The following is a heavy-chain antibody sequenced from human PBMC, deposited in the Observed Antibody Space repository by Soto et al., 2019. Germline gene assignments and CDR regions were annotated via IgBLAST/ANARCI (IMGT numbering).Heavy chain of an antibody. CDR1: RGSISSSSCY. J-gene: IGHJ4*02. V-gene: IGHV4-39*01. CDR3: ARLVMVDCSDSGCYKQINFDH. CDR2: IYYSGST. D-gene: IGHD2-15*01. Sequence: PSETLSLTCTVSRGSISSSSCYWGWIRQPPGKGLEWIGSIYYSGSTYYNPSLKSRVTISVDTSKNQFSLKLSSVTAADTAMYYCARLVMVDCSDSGCYKQINFDHWGQGTLVTVSS.